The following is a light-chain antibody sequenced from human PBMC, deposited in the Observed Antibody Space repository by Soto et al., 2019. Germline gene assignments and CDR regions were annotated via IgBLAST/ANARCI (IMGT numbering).Light chain of an antibody. V-gene: IGLV1-47*01. CDR3: AAWDDSLSGLWV. CDR1: ISNIGRNY. Sequence: VLTQPPSSSGTPGQRFTISFSRSISNIGRNYVFWYQQLPGTAPKLLIYRNNQRPSGVPDRFSGSKSGTSASLAISGLRSEDEADYYCAAWDDSLSGLWVFGTGTKVTGL. J-gene: IGLJ1*01. CDR2: RNN.